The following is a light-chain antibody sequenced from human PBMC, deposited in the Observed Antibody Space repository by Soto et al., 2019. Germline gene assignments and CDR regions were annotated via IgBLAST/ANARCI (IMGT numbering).Light chain of an antibody. CDR2: GNS. J-gene: IGLJ1*01. CDR3: QSYDSSLSGYV. Sequence: PVLTQPPPVSGAPGQRVTISCTGSSSNIGAGYDVHWYQQLPGTAPKLLIYGNSNRPSGVPDRFSGSKSGTSASLAITGLQAEDEADDSCQSYDSSLSGYVFGTGTKVTVL. V-gene: IGLV1-40*01. CDR1: SSNIGAGYD.